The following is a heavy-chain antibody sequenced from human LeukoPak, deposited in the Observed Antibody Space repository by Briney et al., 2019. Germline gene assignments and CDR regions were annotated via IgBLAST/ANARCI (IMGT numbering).Heavy chain of an antibody. CDR2: IWYDGSNK. V-gene: IGHV3-33*08. CDR1: GFTFSSYA. J-gene: IGHJ4*02. D-gene: IGHD6-19*01. CDR3: ARAEKIAVAGMGYYFDY. Sequence: GGSLRLSCAASGFTFSSYAMSWVRQAPGKGLEWVAVIWYDGSNKYYADSVKGRFTISRDKSKNTLYLQMNSLRAEDTDVYYCARAEKIAVAGMGYYFDYWGQGTLVTVSS.